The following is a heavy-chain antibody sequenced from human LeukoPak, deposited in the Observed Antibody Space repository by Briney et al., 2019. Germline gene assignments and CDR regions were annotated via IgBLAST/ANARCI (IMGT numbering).Heavy chain of an antibody. CDR2: ISGSGGGT. V-gene: IGHV3-23*01. CDR1: GFTFSTYG. CDR3: AKASGDFVWGTIDY. Sequence: GGSLRLSCAASGFTFSTYGMSWVRQAPGKGLEWVSAISGSGGGTYFADSVQGRFTISRDNSKNTLYLQMNSLRAGDTAIYYCAKASGDFVWGTIDYWGQGTLVTVSS. J-gene: IGHJ4*02. D-gene: IGHD3-16*01.